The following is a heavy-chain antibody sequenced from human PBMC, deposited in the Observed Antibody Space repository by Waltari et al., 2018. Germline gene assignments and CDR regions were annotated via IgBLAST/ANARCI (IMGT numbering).Heavy chain of an antibody. J-gene: IGHJ4*02. V-gene: IGHV4-34*01. D-gene: IGHD6-19*01. CDR1: GGSFSGYY. Sequence: QVQLQQWGAGLLKPSETLSLTSAVYGGSFSGYYWSWIRQPPGKGLEWIGGINQRGSTNYNPSRKSRVTISVDTSKNQFSLKLSSVTAADTAVYYCARDTNSSGFYWGQGTLVTVSS. CDR2: INQRGST. CDR3: ARDTNSSGFY.